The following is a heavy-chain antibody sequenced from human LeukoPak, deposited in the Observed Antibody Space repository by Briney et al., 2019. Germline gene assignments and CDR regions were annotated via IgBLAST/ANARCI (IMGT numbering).Heavy chain of an antibody. CDR1: GFTLRSFW. Sequence: GGSLRLSCAASGFTLRSFWMTWVHQAPGKGLEWVSVLYTGGNTYYAESVQGRFSISRDNSRNTLYLQMNSLRAEDTAVYYCARGFYFVGRQPAYAFDFWGLGTLVTVSS. CDR3: ARGFYFVGRQPAYAFDF. D-gene: IGHD3-10*02. J-gene: IGHJ4*02. CDR2: LYTGGNT. V-gene: IGHV3-53*01.